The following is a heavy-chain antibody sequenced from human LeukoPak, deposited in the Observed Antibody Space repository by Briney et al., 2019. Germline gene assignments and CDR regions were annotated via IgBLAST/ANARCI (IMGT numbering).Heavy chain of an antibody. V-gene: IGHV1-18*01. J-gene: IGHJ5*02. CDR1: GYTFTSYG. CDR2: ISAYNGNT. D-gene: IGHD2-2*02. CDR3: ARHPDIVVVPAAIPDRVGWFDP. Sequence: ASVKVSCKASGYTFTSYGISWVRQAPGQGLEWMGWISAYNGNTNYAQKLQGRVTMTTDTSTSTAYMELRSLRSDDTAVYYCARHPDIVVVPAAIPDRVGWFDPWGQGTLVTVSS.